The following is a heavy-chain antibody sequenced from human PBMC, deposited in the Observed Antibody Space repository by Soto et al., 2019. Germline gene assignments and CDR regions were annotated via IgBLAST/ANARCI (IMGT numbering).Heavy chain of an antibody. CDR1: GGSISSGGYY. J-gene: IGHJ4*02. V-gene: IGHV4-31*03. CDR2: IYYSGST. Sequence: SETLSLTCTVSGGSISSGGYYWSWIRQHPGKGLEWIGYIYYSGSTYYNPSLKSRVTISVDTSKNQFSLKLSSVTAADTAVYYCARGRMVSPFDYWGQGTLVTVSS. D-gene: IGHD2-8*01. CDR3: ARGRMVSPFDY.